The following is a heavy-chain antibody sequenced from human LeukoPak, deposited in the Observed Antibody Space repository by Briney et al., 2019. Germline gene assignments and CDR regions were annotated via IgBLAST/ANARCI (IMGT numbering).Heavy chain of an antibody. CDR3: ARESSGWYSGGFDY. J-gene: IGHJ4*02. CDR1: GGSISSYY. CDR2: IYYSGST. D-gene: IGHD6-19*01. Sequence: SETLSLTCTVSGGSISSYYWSWIRQPPGKGVEWIGYIYYSGSTNYNPSLKSRVTISVDTSKNQFSLKLSSVTAADTAVYYCARESSGWYSGGFDYWGQGTLVTVSS. V-gene: IGHV4-59*01.